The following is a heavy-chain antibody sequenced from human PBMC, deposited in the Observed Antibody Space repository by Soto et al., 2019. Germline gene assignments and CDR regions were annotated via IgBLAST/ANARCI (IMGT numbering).Heavy chain of an antibody. CDR3: TRGGDAYKNGH. CDR1: GGSISSYY. CDR2: IYYSGST. J-gene: IGHJ4*02. Sequence: SETLSLTCAVSGGSISSYYWSWIRQPPGKGLEWIGYIYYSGSTNYNPSLKSRVTMSVDTSKNQFSLKLTSVNAADTAVYYCTRGGDAYKNGHWGQGTLVTVSS. D-gene: IGHD2-21*01. V-gene: IGHV4-59*01.